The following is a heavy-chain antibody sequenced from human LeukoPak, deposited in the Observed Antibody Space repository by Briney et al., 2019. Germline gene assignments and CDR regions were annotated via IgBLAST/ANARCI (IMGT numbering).Heavy chain of an antibody. CDR1: GFTFSDYY. Sequence: GGSLTLSCAASGFTFSDYYLSWIRQAPGKGLEWISCITRSGSLVYYADSVKGRFSISRDNAKNSLFLQMNSLRAEDTAVYYCARDPWGVDSSGYYFDYWGQGTLVTVSS. D-gene: IGHD3-22*01. CDR3: ARDPWGVDSSGYYFDY. J-gene: IGHJ4*02. CDR2: ITRSGSLV. V-gene: IGHV3-11*01.